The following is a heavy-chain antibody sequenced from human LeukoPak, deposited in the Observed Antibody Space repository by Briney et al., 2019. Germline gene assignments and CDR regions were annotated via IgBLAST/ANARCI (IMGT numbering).Heavy chain of an antibody. D-gene: IGHD3-3*01. CDR2: INPNSGGT. Sequence: ASVKVSCKASGYTFTGYYMHWVRQAPGQGLEWMGWINPNSGGTNYAQKFQGRVTMTRDTSISTAYMELSRLRSDDTAVYYCARLLNDFWSGYIGFDPWGQGTLVTVSS. V-gene: IGHV1-2*02. CDR3: ARLLNDFWSGYIGFDP. J-gene: IGHJ5*02. CDR1: GYTFTGYY.